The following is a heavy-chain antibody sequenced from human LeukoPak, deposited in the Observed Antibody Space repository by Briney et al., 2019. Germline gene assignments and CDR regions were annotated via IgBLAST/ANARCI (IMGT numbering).Heavy chain of an antibody. V-gene: IGHV3-53*01. D-gene: IGHD5-12*01. CDR1: GFTVSSNY. Sequence: GGSLRLSCAASGFTVSSNYMSWVRQAPGKGLEWVSLIYSGGSTHYADSVKGRLTISRDNSKNTLYLQMNSLRAEDTAVYYCAKGSDYDPPYYYYYMDVWGKGTTVTISS. CDR2: IYSGGST. CDR3: AKGSDYDPPYYYYYMDV. J-gene: IGHJ6*03.